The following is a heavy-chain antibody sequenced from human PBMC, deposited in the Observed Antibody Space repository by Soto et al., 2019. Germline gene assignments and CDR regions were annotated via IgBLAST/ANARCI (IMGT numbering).Heavy chain of an antibody. D-gene: IGHD1-26*01. CDR3: ARHGSGNYVITTGNWFDP. CDR1: GGSISSGDYC. Sequence: SETLSLTCTVSGGSISSGDYCWSWIRQPPGKGLEWIGYIYYSGSTNYNPSLKSRVTISVDTSKNQFSLKLSSVTAADTAVYYCARHGSGNYVITTGNWFDPWVQGTLVTVSS. V-gene: IGHV4-61*08. CDR2: IYYSGST. J-gene: IGHJ5*02.